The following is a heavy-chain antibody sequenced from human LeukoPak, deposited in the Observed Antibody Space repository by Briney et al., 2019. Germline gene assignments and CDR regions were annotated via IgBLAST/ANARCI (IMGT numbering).Heavy chain of an antibody. CDR2: FDPEDGET. CDR3: ATVRLFYSGSYFDY. Sequence: ASVKVSCKVSGYTLTELSMHWVRQAPGKGLEWMGGFDPEDGETIYAQKFQGRVTMTEDTSTDTAYMELSSLRSEDTAEYYCATVRLFYSGSYFDYWGQGTLVTVSS. CDR1: GYTLTELS. J-gene: IGHJ4*02. V-gene: IGHV1-24*01. D-gene: IGHD1-26*01.